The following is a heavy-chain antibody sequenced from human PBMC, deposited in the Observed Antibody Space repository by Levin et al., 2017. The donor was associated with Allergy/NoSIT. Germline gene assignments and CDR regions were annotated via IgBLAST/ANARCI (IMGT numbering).Heavy chain of an antibody. J-gene: IGHJ2*01. CDR1: GFTFSGYA. CDR3: AKYSDSSGYYLYRYFDL. V-gene: IGHV3-23*01. Sequence: PGGSLRLSCAASGFTFSGYAMSWVRQAPGKGLEWVSVITGGGYNTYDADSVKGRFTISRDNSKNTLFLQMNSLRAEDTAVYYCAKYSDSSGYYLYRYFDLWGRGTLVTVSS. CDR2: ITGGGYNT. D-gene: IGHD3-22*01.